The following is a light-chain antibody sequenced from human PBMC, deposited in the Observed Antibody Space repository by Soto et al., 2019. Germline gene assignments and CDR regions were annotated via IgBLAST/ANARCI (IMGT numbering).Light chain of an antibody. CDR1: QGVLYSSDNKNY. J-gene: IGKJ1*01. Sequence: DILMTQSPDSLAVSLGERATINCKSSQGVLYSSDNKNYLAWYQQRPGQPPKLLIYWASTRESGVPDRFSGSGSGTDFTLTISSLQAEDVEVYYCQQYYSSRGTFGQGTKVDIK. CDR2: WAS. V-gene: IGKV4-1*01. CDR3: QQYYSSRGT.